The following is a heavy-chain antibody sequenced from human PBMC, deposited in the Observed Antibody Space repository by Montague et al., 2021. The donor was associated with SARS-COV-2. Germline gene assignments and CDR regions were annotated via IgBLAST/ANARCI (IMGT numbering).Heavy chain of an antibody. V-gene: IGHV4-31*03. D-gene: IGHD3-3*01. CDR2: VYSGGTT. CDR1: GGSMISGGYY. CDR3: VRDGGLRFSGGAMDV. J-gene: IGHJ6*02. Sequence: ILSLTCNVSGGSMISGGYYWSWIRQPPGKGLEWIGYVYSGGTTYYNPSLKSRVTISEDMSKNQFSLRLTSVTAADTAVYYCVRDGGLRFSGGAMDVWGQGTTVTVSS.